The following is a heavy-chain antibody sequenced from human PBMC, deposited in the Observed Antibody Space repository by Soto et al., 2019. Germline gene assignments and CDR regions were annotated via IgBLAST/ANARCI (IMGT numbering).Heavy chain of an antibody. V-gene: IGHV4-59*02. CDR3: ARERNYYGSGRYYYGMDV. D-gene: IGHD3-10*01. J-gene: IGHJ6*02. CDR1: GGSVSSYY. CDR2: IYYSGST. Sequence: SETLSLTCTVSGGSVSSYYWSWIRQPPGKGLEWIGYIYYSGSTNYNPSLKSRVTISVDTSKNQFSLKLSSVTAADTAVYYCARERNYYGSGRYYYGMDVWGQGTTVTVS.